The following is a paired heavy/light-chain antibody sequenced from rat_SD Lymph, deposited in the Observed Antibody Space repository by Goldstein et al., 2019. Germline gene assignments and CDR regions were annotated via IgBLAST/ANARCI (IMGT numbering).Heavy chain of an antibody. CDR2: ITNTGGST. J-gene: IGHJ2*01. V-gene: IGHV5-31*01. Sequence: EVQLVESGGGLVQPGRSLKLSCVASGFTFNNYWMTWIRQAPGKGLEWVASITNTGGSTYYPDSVKGRFTISRDNAKSTLYLQMNSLRSEDTATYYCTKDTGFFDYWGQGVMVTVSS. D-gene: IGHD4-1*01. CDR3: TKDTGFFDY. CDR1: GFTFNNYW.
Light chain of an antibody. J-gene: IGKJ1*01. Sequence: DTVLTQSPALAVSPGERVTISCKASESVSTRMHWYQQKPGQQPKLLIYKASNLASGVPARFSGSGSGTDFTLTIDPVEADDTATYFCQQSWNGPTWTFGGGTKLELK. V-gene: IGKV3S8*01. CDR2: KAS. CDR1: ESVSTR. CDR3: QQSWNGPTWT.